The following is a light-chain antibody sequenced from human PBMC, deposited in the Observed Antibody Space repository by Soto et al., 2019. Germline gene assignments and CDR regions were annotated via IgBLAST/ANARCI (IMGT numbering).Light chain of an antibody. Sequence: VMGRCPITLYISPGERATLSCSASQSVISNLGWYQQKPGQASRLLIYGASTRATGIPARFSGSGSGTEFTLTISSLQPADFAVYYCQQYNNWHRTFGQVTKADI. J-gene: IGKJ1*01. V-gene: IGKV3-15*01. CDR2: GAS. CDR3: QQYNNWHRT. CDR1: QSVISN.